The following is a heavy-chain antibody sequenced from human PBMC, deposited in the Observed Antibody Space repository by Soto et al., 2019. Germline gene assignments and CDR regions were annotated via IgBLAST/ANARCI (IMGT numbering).Heavy chain of an antibody. CDR3: AGTSSSSRFYYYGMDV. J-gene: IGHJ6*02. Sequence: LKISCKGSGYSFTSYWIGWVRQMPGKGLEWMGIIYPGDSDTRYSPSFQGQVTISADKSISTAYLQWSSLKASDTAMYYCAGTSSSSRFYYYGMDVWGQGTTVTVSS. CDR1: GYSFTSYW. CDR2: IYPGDSDT. D-gene: IGHD6-6*01. V-gene: IGHV5-51*01.